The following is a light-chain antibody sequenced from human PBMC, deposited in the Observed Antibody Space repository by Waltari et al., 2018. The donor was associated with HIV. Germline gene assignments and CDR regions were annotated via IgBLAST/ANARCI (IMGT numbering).Light chain of an antibody. V-gene: IGLV1-47*01. J-gene: IGLJ2*01. CDR3: ATWTDSLSGVV. CDR1: SSTIGSNY. CDR2: RNN. Sequence: QSVLTQSPSASATPGQRVTTSCSGSSSTIGSNYVYRYQQLPGPAPKLLPSRNNQRPSGVPDRFAGSKSGTSASLAISGLRSEDEAHYYCATWTDSLSGVVFGGGTKLRVL.